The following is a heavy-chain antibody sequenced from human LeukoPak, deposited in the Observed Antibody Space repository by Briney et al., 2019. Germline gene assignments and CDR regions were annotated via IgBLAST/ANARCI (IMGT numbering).Heavy chain of an antibody. CDR2: IYLGGSA. Sequence: GGSLRLSCAASGFSVSSHYMSWVRQAPGKGLEWVSVIYLGGSAYYADSVEDRFTISRDKSKNIVYLQMSNLRVEDTAVYFCARDPGESGTYDYWGQGALVTVSP. CDR3: ARDPGESGTYDY. D-gene: IGHD3-10*01. J-gene: IGHJ4*02. V-gene: IGHV3-66*01. CDR1: GFSVSSHY.